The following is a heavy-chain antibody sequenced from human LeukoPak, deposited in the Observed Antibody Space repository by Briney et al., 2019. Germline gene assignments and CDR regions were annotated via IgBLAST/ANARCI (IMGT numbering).Heavy chain of an antibody. CDR3: AREIAVAGTPYLSPNWFDP. CDR1: GGTFSSYA. J-gene: IGHJ5*02. V-gene: IGHV1-69*13. D-gene: IGHD6-19*01. CDR2: IIPIFRTA. Sequence: RASVKVSCTASGGTFSSYAISWVRQAPGQGPEWMGGIIPIFRTANYAQKFQGRVTITADESTTTAYMELSSLRSEDTAVYYCAREIAVAGTPYLSPNWFDPWGQGTLVTVSS.